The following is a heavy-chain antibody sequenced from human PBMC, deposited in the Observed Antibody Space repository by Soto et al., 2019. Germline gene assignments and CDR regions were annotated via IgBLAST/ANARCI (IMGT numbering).Heavy chain of an antibody. Sequence: SETLSLTCTVSGGSISSCYWCWIRLPPPKGLQWIGRMYTSGSANYNPSLKSQVTTSVDTSKNQLSLKLSSVSAAETAVYYGARDDSSSSSLSYYYGMDVWGQGTTVTVSS. V-gene: IGHV4-4*07. D-gene: IGHD6-6*01. CDR1: GGSISSCY. CDR3: ARDDSSSSSLSYYYGMDV. CDR2: MYTSGSA. J-gene: IGHJ6*02.